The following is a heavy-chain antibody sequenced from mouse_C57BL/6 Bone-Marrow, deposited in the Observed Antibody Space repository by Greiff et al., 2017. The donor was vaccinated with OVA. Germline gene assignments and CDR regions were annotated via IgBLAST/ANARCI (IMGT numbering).Heavy chain of an antibody. Sequence: DVKLVESGGGLVQPGGSLKLSCAASGFTFSDYYMYWVRQTPEKRLEWVAYISNGGGSTYYPDTVKGRFTISRDNAKNTLYLQMSRLKSEDTAMYYCARQGGSSPHWYFDVWGTGTTVTVSS. CDR1: GFTFSDYY. CDR2: ISNGGGST. CDR3: ARQGGSSPHWYFDV. V-gene: IGHV5-12*01. J-gene: IGHJ1*03. D-gene: IGHD1-1*01.